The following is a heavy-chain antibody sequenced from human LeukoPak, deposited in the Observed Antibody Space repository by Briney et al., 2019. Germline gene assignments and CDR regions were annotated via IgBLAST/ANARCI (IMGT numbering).Heavy chain of an antibody. CDR3: ARELRSGYYRWIDY. V-gene: IGHV1-46*01. Sequence: ASVKVSCKASGYTFTSYYIHWVRQAPGQALGWMGIINPSGGSTSYAQKFQGRVTMTRDTSTSTVYMELSSLRSEDTAVYYCARELRSGYYRWIDYWGQGTLVTVSS. CDR1: GYTFTSYY. J-gene: IGHJ4*02. CDR2: INPSGGST. D-gene: IGHD3-3*01.